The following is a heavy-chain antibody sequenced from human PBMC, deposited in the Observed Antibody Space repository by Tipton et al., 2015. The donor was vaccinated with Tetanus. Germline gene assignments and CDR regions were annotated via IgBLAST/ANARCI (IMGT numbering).Heavy chain of an antibody. CDR2: IYYSGPT. D-gene: IGHD5-12*01. J-gene: IGHJ3*02. V-gene: IGHV4-31*03. CDR3: ASVYYRGRDRAFDI. CDR1: GGSISSGAYY. Sequence: TLSLTCTVSGGSISSGAYYWSWIRQHPGKGLEWIGYIYYSGPTNYNPSLKSRVTISVDTSKNQFSLKLSSVTAADTAVYYCASVYYRGRDRAFDIWGQGTMVSVSS.